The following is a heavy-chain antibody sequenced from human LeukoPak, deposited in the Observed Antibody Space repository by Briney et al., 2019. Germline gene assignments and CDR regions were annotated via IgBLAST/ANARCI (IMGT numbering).Heavy chain of an antibody. D-gene: IGHD6-13*01. CDR1: GGTFSSYA. CDR3: ARLPRGAAAGTKGGNWFDP. V-gene: IGHV1-2*02. J-gene: IGHJ5*02. CDR2: INPNSGGT. Sequence: ASVKVSCKASGGTFSSYAISWVRQAPGQGLEWMGWINPNSGGTNYAQKFQGRVTMTRDTSISTAYMELSRLRSDDTAVYYCARLPRGAAAGTKGGNWFDPGGQGTLVTVSS.